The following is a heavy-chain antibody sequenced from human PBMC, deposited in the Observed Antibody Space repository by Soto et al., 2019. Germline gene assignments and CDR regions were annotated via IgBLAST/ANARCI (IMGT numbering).Heavy chain of an antibody. V-gene: IGHV1-58*01. D-gene: IGHD6-19*01. CDR3: AAAPRGGWYEYYFDY. Sequence: QMQLVQSGPEVKKPGTSVKVSCKASGFTFTSSAVQWVRQARGQRLEWIGWIVVGSGNTNYAQKFQERVTITRDMSTSTAYMELSSLRSEDTAVYYCAAAPRGGWYEYYFDYWGQGTLVIVSS. CDR2: IVVGSGNT. CDR1: GFTFTSSA. J-gene: IGHJ4*02.